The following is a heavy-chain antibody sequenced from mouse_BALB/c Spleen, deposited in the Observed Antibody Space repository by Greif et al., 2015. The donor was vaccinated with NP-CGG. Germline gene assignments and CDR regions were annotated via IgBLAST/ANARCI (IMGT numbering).Heavy chain of an antibody. V-gene: IGHV5-6*02. CDR1: GFTFSSYG. CDR3: ARLYGSSPWFAY. D-gene: IGHD1-1*01. J-gene: IGHJ3*01. CDR2: ISSGGSYT. Sequence: VKVVESGGDLVKPGGSLKLSCAASGFTFSSYGMSWVRQTPDKRLEWVATISSGGSYTYYPDSVKGRFTISRDNAKNTLYLQMSSLKSEDTAMYYCARLYGSSPWFAYWGQGTLVTVSA.